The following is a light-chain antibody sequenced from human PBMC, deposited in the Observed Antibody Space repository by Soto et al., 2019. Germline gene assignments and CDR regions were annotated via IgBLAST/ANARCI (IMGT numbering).Light chain of an antibody. V-gene: IGLV2-8*01. CDR2: EVS. Sequence: QSAPTQPPSASGSPGQSVPISCTGTSSDVGGYNYVSWYQQHPGKAPKLMIYEVSKRPSGVPDRFSGSKSGNTASLTVSGLQAEDEADYYCSSYAGTNNLGVFGTGTKVTVL. J-gene: IGLJ1*01. CDR3: SSYAGTNNLGV. CDR1: SSDVGGYNY.